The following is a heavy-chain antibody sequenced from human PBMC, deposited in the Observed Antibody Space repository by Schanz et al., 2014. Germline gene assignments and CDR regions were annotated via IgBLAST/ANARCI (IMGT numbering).Heavy chain of an antibody. CDR3: ARGVLGSGYRQQYYFDH. J-gene: IGHJ4*02. D-gene: IGHD3-3*01. CDR2: IYYSGST. Sequence: QVQLQESGPGLVKPSQTLSLTCAVSGGSISSGGYSWNWIRQPPGKGLEWIVYIYYSGSTYYNPSHKSRVTIPVDPSKNQFSLKLSSVTAADTAVYYCARGVLGSGYRQQYYFDHWGQGTLVTVSS. CDR1: GGSISSGGYS. V-gene: IGHV4-30-4*07.